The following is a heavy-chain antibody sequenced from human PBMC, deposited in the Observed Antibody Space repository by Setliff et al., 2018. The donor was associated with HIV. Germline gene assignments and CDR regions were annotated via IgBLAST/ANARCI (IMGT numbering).Heavy chain of an antibody. V-gene: IGHV1-46*01. J-gene: IGHJ4*02. CDR2: IYPGGARR. CDR3: ARSGLLGGRKILDY. D-gene: IGHD2-15*01. Sequence: ASVKVSCKASGYTFTNYYMHWVRQAPGQGLEWMGIIYPGGARRSYAQKFQGRVTMTWNTSTSTAYMELRSLRADDTAVYYCARSGLLGGRKILDYWGQGTLVTVSS. CDR1: GYTFTNYY.